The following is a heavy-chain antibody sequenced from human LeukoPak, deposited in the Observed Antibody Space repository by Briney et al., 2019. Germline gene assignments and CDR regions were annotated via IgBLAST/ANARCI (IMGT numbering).Heavy chain of an antibody. V-gene: IGHV1-24*01. Sequence: GASVTVSFKISGYTLTELSMHWVRQAPGKGLDWMGCFDPEDGETIYAQKFKGRVTMTEDKSTDTAYMELSSLRSEDTAVYYCATAGPSSTGGYWGQGTLVTVSS. J-gene: IGHJ4*02. CDR1: GYTLTELS. CDR2: FDPEDGET. CDR3: ATAGPSSTGGY. D-gene: IGHD6-13*01.